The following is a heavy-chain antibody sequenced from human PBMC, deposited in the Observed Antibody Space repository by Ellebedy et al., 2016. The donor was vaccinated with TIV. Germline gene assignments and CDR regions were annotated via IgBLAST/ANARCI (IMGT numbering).Heavy chain of an antibody. J-gene: IGHJ4*02. D-gene: IGHD2-15*01. V-gene: IGHV3-23*01. CDR1: GFTFSTYA. Sequence: GESLKISCAASGFTFSTYAMSWVRQAPGKGLEWVSAISSSGGSTYYADSVKGRFAISRDNSNNTLYLQMNSLRAEDTAVYYCAKGGGSCCFEVWGQGTLVTVSS. CDR3: AKGGGSCCFEV. CDR2: ISSSGGST.